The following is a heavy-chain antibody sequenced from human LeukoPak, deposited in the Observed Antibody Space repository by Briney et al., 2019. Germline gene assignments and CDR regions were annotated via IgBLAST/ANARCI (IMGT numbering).Heavy chain of an antibody. J-gene: IGHJ4*02. CDR2: IYPRDGST. CDR3: ARDLEGFDY. V-gene: IGHV1-46*01. CDR1: GYTFTSSY. Sequence: ASVKVSCKASGYTFTSSYIHWVRQAPGQGLEWMGMIYPRDGSTSYAQKFQGRVTVTRDTSTSTVHMELSGLRSEDTAVYYCARDLEGFDYWGQGTLVTVSS.